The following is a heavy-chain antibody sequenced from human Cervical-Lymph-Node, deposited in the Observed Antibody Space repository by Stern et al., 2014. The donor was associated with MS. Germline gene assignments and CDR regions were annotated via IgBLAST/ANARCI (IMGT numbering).Heavy chain of an antibody. CDR1: GFTFSDFG. V-gene: IGHV3-30*18. CDR3: AKDPQRGVVPAAIHY. D-gene: IGHD2-2*02. CDR2: LSYDGGHT. J-gene: IGHJ4*02. Sequence: VQLVESEGGLVHPGRSLRLSCEASGFTFSDFGMYWVRQAPGKGPEWVAVLSYDGGHTDYADSVKGRFTISRDNSKNTLYVQMNSLRADDTAVYYCAKDPQRGVVPAAIHYWGQGTLVTVSS.